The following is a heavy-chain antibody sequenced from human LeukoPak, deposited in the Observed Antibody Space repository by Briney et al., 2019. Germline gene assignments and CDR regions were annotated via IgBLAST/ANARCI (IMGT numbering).Heavy chain of an antibody. D-gene: IGHD2-2*01. J-gene: IGHJ5*02. Sequence: PSETLSLTCTVSGGSISSYYWSWIRQPPGKGLEWIGEINHSGSTNYNPSLKSRVTISVDTSKNQFSLRLSSVTAADTAVYYCARHPLNLVLPFDPWGQGTLVTVSS. CDR1: GGSISSYY. CDR2: INHSGST. V-gene: IGHV4-34*01. CDR3: ARHPLNLVLPFDP.